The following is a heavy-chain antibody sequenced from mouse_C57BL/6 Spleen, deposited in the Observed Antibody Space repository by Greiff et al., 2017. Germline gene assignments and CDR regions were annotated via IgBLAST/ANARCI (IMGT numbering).Heavy chain of an antibody. Sequence: EVMLVESGEGLVKPGGSLKLSCAASGFTFSSYAMSWVRQTPEKRLEWVAYISSGGDYIYYADTVKGRFTISRDNARNTLYLQMSSLKSEDTAMYYCTREGYDYGGYYFDYWGQGTTLTVSS. V-gene: IGHV5-9-1*02. CDR2: ISSGGDYI. CDR3: TREGYDYGGYYFDY. CDR1: GFTFSSYA. J-gene: IGHJ2*01. D-gene: IGHD2-4*01.